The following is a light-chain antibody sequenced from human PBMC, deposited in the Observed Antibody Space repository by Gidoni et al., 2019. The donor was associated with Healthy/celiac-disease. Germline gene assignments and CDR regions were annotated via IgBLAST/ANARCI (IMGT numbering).Light chain of an antibody. CDR1: QSVSSSY. V-gene: IGKV3-20*01. J-gene: IGKJ4*01. CDR2: GAS. Sequence: EIVLTQSPGTLSLSQGERATRSCRASQSVSSSYLAWYQQKPGQAPRLPIYGASSRATGIPDRFSGSGSGTDFTLTISRLEPEEVAVYYCQQYGSSPLTFGGGTKVEIK. CDR3: QQYGSSPLT.